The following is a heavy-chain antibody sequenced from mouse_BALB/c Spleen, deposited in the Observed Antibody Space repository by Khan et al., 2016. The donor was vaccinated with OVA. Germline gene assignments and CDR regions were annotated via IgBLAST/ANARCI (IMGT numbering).Heavy chain of an antibody. CDR1: GYTFTNYG. CDR3: ARGASYWYFDV. J-gene: IGHJ1*01. Sequence: QIQLVQSGPELKKPGETVKISCKASGYTFTNYGMNWVKQAPGKGLKWMGWINTYTGEPTYTGDFKGRFAFSLETSASTAYLQIHNLKNEDMVTYFCARGASYWYFDVWGAGTTVTVSS. CDR2: INTYTGEP. V-gene: IGHV9-1*02.